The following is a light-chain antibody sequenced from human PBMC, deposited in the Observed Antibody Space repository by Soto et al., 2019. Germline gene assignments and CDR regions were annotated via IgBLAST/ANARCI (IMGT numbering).Light chain of an antibody. J-gene: IGKJ4*01. CDR1: QSVSSSF. V-gene: IGKV3-20*01. Sequence: EIVLTQSPGTLSLSPGERATLSCRASQSVSSSFLAWYQQKPGQAPRLLIYGASSRATGIPDRFSGSGSGTDFTLTISRLEPEDVAVYYCQQYGSSPLTFGGGTKLESK. CDR2: GAS. CDR3: QQYGSSPLT.